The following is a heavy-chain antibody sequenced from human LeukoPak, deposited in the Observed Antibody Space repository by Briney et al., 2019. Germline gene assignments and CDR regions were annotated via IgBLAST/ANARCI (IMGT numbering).Heavy chain of an antibody. CDR2: INDSGST. D-gene: IGHD3-22*01. V-gene: IGHV4-34*01. CDR1: GGSFSGYY. Sequence: SVTLSLTCAVYGGSFSGYYWSWIRQPPGKGLEWIGEINDSGSTNYNPSLKSRVTISVDTSKDQFSLKLSSVTAADTAVYYCARRYYYDSSSSPFDYWGQGTLVTVSS. CDR3: ARRYYYDSSSSPFDY. J-gene: IGHJ4*02.